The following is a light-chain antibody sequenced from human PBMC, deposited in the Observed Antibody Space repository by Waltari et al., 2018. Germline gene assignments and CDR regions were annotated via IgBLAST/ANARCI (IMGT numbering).Light chain of an antibody. CDR1: NIATYR. V-gene: IGLV3-21*04. Sequence: SYVVTQPPSVSVAPGETATITCGGDNIATYRVHWYQQKAGQAPVLVIFYDRDRPSGIPDRFSGSNSGNTATLTISRVEAGDEARYYCHVWHPHVDPGVFGTGTEVTVL. CDR3: HVWHPHVDPGV. J-gene: IGLJ1*01. CDR2: YDR.